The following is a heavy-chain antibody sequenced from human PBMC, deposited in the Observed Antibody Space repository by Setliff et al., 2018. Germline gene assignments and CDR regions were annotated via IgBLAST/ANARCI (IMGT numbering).Heavy chain of an antibody. V-gene: IGHV4-38-2*02. CDR1: GYSISSGYY. Sequence: SETLSLTCTVSGYSISSGYYWGWIRQPPGKGLEWIGSIYHSGSTYYNPSLKSRVTISVDTSKNQFSLKLSSVTAADTAVYYCARENLSSGWYVGGYYYYYGMDVWGQGTTVTAP. CDR3: ARENLSSGWYVGGYYYYYGMDV. D-gene: IGHD6-19*01. CDR2: IYHSGST. J-gene: IGHJ6*02.